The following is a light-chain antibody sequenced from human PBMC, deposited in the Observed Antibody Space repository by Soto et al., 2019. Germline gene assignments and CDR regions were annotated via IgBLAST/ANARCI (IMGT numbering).Light chain of an antibody. CDR2: EVS. V-gene: IGLV2-14*01. CDR3: SSYTSSSTLV. Sequence: QSALTQPASVSGSPGQSITISCTGTSSDVGGYNYVSWYQQHPGKAPKLMIYEVSNRPSGVSNRFSGSKSGSTASLTISGLQAEDEADYYCSSYTSSSTLVFGPGTKVTVL. CDR1: SSDVGGYNY. J-gene: IGLJ1*01.